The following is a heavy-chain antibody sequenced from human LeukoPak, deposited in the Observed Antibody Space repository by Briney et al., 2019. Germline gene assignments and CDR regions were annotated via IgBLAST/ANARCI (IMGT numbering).Heavy chain of an antibody. Sequence: PSETLSLTCTVSGSSISSSSYYWGWIRQPPGKGLEWIGSIYYSGSTYYNPSLKSRVTISVDTSKNQFSLKLSSVTAADTAVYYCASPTSDYYDSSGYTFDYWGQGTLVTVSS. D-gene: IGHD3-22*01. J-gene: IGHJ4*02. CDR3: ASPTSDYYDSSGYTFDY. V-gene: IGHV4-39*01. CDR2: IYYSGST. CDR1: GSSISSSSYY.